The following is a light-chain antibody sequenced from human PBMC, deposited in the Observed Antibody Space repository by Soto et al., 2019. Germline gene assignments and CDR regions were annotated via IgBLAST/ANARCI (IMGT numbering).Light chain of an antibody. J-gene: IGKJ1*01. Sequence: DIQMTQSPSSLSASVRDRVTITCRSSQGISNYLAWYQKKPGKVPKLLIYAASTLQSGVPSRFSGSGSGTDFTLTISSLQPEDVATYYCQKYDSAPWTFGQGTKVEIK. CDR3: QKYDSAPWT. CDR1: QGISNY. CDR2: AAS. V-gene: IGKV1-27*01.